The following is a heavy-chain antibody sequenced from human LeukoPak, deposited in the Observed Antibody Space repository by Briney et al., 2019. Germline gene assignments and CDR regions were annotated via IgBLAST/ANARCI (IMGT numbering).Heavy chain of an antibody. Sequence: PGGSLRLSCAASGFTFSSYAMSWVRQAPGKGLEWVSAISGSDGRTFYADSVKGRFTISRDNSKNTLYVQMNSLRAEDTAVYYCAKEYYYGSGSYYTKPYFFDYWGQGTLVTVSS. J-gene: IGHJ4*02. CDR3: AKEYYYGSGSYYTKPYFFDY. CDR2: ISGSDGRT. V-gene: IGHV3-23*01. D-gene: IGHD3-10*01. CDR1: GFTFSSYA.